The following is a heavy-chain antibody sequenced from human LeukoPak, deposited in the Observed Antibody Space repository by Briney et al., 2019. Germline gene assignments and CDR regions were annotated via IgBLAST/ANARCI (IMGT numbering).Heavy chain of an antibody. CDR3: ARAGDNTTMVTQ. CDR1: GFSFSSYG. Sequence: PGGSLRLSCAVSGFSFSSYGINWVRQAARKGLEWVSFISSGSNYIYYADSVKGRFTISRDNAMNSLYLQMNSLRAEDTAVYYCARAGDNTTMVTQWGQGTLVTVSS. J-gene: IGHJ4*02. CDR2: ISSGSNYI. V-gene: IGHV3-21*01. D-gene: IGHD5-18*01.